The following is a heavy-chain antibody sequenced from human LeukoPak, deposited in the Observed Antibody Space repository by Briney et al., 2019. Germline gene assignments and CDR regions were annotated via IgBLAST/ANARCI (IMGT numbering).Heavy chain of an antibody. CDR2: ISGSSSYK. CDR1: GFTFSNYS. CDR3: ARDGYGDYYFDY. J-gene: IGHJ4*02. D-gene: IGHD4-17*01. Sequence: GGSLRLSCAASGFTFSNYSMNWVRQAPGKGLEWVSSISGSSSYKDYTDSVTGRFTISRDNAKKSLYLQMNSLRAEDTAVYYCARDGYGDYYFDYWGQGILVTVSS. V-gene: IGHV3-21*01.